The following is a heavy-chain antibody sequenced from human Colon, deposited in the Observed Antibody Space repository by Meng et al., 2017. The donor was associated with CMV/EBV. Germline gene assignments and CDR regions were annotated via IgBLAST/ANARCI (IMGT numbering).Heavy chain of an antibody. CDR2: IYYSGST. J-gene: IGHJ6*02. V-gene: IGHV4-59*01. CDR3: ARDGLIDDFWSGYESYGMDV. Sequence: GSLRLSCTVSGGSFSSYYWSWIRQPPGKGLEWIGYIYYSGSTNYNPSLKSRVTISVDTSKNQFSLKLSSVTAADTAVYYCARDGLIDDFWSGYESYGMDVWGQGTTVTVSS. D-gene: IGHD3-3*01. CDR1: GGSFSSYY.